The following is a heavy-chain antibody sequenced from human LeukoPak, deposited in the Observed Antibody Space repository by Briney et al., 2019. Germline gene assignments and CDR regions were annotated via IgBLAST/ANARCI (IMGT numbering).Heavy chain of an antibody. CDR1: GFTFSSFA. D-gene: IGHD3-3*01. J-gene: IGHJ4*02. CDR2: ISNSGGST. Sequence: GGSLRLSCAASGFTFSSFAMSWVRQAPGKGLEWVSVISNSGGSTSYADSVKGRFTISRDNSKNTLYLQMNSLRAEDTAVYYCAKGQGGDFWSGSAYFDWGQGTLVTVSS. CDR3: AKGQGGDFWSGSAYFD. V-gene: IGHV3-23*01.